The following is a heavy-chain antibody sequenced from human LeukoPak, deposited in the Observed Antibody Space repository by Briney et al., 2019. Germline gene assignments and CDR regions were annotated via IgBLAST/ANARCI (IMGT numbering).Heavy chain of an antibody. V-gene: IGHV3-23*01. CDR1: GFTFSPYP. CDR3: TKEAFDCDIYDAFDI. D-gene: IGHD3-9*01. J-gene: IGHJ3*02. Sequence: QTGGPLRLSCAASGFTFSPYPMSWAPQAPGRGRKWVSVISGSGGVTYYADSVKGRLTISRDNTKNTLYLQMNSLRVEDTAVYYCTKEAFDCDIYDAFDIWGQGTIVTVSS. CDR2: ISGSGGVT.